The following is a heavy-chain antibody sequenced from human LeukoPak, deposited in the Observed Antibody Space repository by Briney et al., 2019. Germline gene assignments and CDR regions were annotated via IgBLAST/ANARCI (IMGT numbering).Heavy chain of an antibody. CDR3: ARVTGYMIEDYFDY. CDR2: IYYSGST. CDR1: GGSISSYY. J-gene: IGHJ4*02. Sequence: KPSETLSLTCTVSGGSISSYYWSWIRQPPGKGLEWIGYIYYSGSTNYKPSLKRRVTISVETSKNQFSLKLRSVTAADTAVYYCARVTGYMIEDYFDYWGQGTLVTVSS. D-gene: IGHD3-22*01. V-gene: IGHV4-59*01.